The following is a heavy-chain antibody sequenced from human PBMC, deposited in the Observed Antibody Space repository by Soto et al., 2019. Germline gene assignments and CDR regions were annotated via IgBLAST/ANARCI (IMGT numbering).Heavy chain of an antibody. CDR3: ARVSPGSGWYRPLTYFQH. D-gene: IGHD6-19*01. J-gene: IGHJ1*01. CDR1: CGSFSGYY. CDR2: INHSGST. Sequence: PSETLSLTCAVYCGSFSGYYWSWIRQPPGKGLEWIGEINHSGSTNYNPSLKSRVTISVDTSKNQFSLKLSSVTAADTAVYYCARVSPGSGWYRPLTYFQHWGQGTLVTVSS. V-gene: IGHV4-34*01.